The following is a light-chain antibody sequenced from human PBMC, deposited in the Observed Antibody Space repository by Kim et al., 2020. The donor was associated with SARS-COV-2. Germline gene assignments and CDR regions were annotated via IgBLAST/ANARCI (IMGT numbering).Light chain of an antibody. V-gene: IGKV1-33*01. J-gene: IGKJ5*01. Sequence: ASVGDRVTSTCQASEDVSDYFNWYHPKPGEAPKVLMRDAASLESGVPSRFSRGGYGTEFSLTISRVQPEDIVTYYCLQYDTSPFTFGRGTRLEIK. CDR3: LQYDTSPFT. CDR2: DAA. CDR1: EDVSDY.